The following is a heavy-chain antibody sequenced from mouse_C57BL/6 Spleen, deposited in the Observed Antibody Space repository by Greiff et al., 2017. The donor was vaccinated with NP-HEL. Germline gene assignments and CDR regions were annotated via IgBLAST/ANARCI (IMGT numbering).Heavy chain of an antibody. V-gene: IGHV1-39*01. J-gene: IGHJ4*01. CDR1: GYSFTDYY. CDR3: AIVDYEGYYAMDY. D-gene: IGHD2-4*01. Sequence: VQLQQSGPELVKPGASVKISCKASGYSFTDYYMHWVKQSTGKSLEWIGVINPNYGTTSYNQKFKGKATLTVDQSSSTAYMQLNSLTSEDSAVYYCAIVDYEGYYAMDYWGQGTSVTVSS. CDR2: INPNYGTT.